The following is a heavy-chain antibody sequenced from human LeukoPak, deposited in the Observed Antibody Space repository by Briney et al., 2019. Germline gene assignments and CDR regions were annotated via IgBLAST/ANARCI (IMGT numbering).Heavy chain of an antibody. CDR3: AKMGAVAGRWGWFDP. V-gene: IGHV3-23*01. D-gene: IGHD6-19*01. CDR2: ISGSGGST. CDR1: GFTFSSYA. Sequence: GGSLRLSCAASGFTFSSYAMSWVRQAPGKGLEWVSAISGSGGSTYYADSVKGRFTISRDNSKNTLYLQMNSLRAEDTAVYYCAKMGAVAGRWGWFDPWGQGTLVTVSS. J-gene: IGHJ5*02.